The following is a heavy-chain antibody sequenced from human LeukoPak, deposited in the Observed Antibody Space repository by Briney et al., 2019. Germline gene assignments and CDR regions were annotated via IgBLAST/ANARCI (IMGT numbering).Heavy chain of an antibody. CDR2: ISHDGSNE. CDR1: GFTFSGYT. CDR3: ASLGCHAYDLDY. J-gene: IGHJ4*02. D-gene: IGHD5-12*01. Sequence: GGSLRLSCAASGFTFSGYTMHWVRQAPGKGLEWVAVISHDGSNEYYADSVKGRFTISRDNSKNTLYLLMNSLRAEDTAVYYCASLGCHAYDLDYWGQGTLVTVSS. V-gene: IGHV3-30*04.